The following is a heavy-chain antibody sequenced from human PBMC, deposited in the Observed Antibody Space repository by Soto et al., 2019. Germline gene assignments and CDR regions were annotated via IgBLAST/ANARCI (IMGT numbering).Heavy chain of an antibody. CDR1: GGSISSSSYY. D-gene: IGHD3-16*01. CDR2: IYYSGST. V-gene: IGHV4-39*01. Sequence: SETLSLTCTVSGGSISSSSYYWGWIRQPPGKGLEWIGSIYYSGSTYYNPSLKSRVTISVDTSKNQFSLKLSSVTAADTAVYYCAGRRIMITFGGVTGWFDPWGQGTLVTVSS. CDR3: AGRRIMITFGGVTGWFDP. J-gene: IGHJ5*02.